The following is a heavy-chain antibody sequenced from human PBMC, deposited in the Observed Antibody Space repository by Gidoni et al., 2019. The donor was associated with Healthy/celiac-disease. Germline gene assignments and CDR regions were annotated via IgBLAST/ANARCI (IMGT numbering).Heavy chain of an antibody. Sequence: EVQLVQSGAEVKKPGESLKISCKGSGYSFTSSWIGWVRQMPGKGLEWMGIIYPGDSDTRYSPSFQGQVTISADKSISTAYLQWSSLKASDTAMYYCARPAITMVQGVILSDYFDYWGQGTLVTVSS. CDR1: GYSFTSSW. CDR3: ARPAITMVQGVILSDYFDY. CDR2: IYPGDSDT. J-gene: IGHJ4*02. D-gene: IGHD3-10*01. V-gene: IGHV5-51*01.